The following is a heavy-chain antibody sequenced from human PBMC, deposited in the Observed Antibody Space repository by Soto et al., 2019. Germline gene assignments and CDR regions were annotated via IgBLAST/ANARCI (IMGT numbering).Heavy chain of an antibody. CDR3: AKDRWYRGGFFDY. V-gene: IGHV3-30*18. D-gene: IGHD3-16*01. Sequence: QVQLVESGGGVVQPGRSLRLSCAASGFTFSSYGMHWVRKAPGKGLEWVAVISYDGSNKYYADSVKGRFTISRDNSKNTLYLQMNSLRAEDTAVYYCAKDRWYRGGFFDYWGQGTLVTVSS. J-gene: IGHJ4*02. CDR2: ISYDGSNK. CDR1: GFTFSSYG.